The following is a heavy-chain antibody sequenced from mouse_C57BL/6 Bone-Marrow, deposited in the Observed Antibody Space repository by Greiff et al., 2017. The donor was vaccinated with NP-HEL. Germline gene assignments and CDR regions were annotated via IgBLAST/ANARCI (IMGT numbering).Heavy chain of an antibody. D-gene: IGHD1-1*01. Sequence: EVQLVESGPGLAKPSQTLSLTCSVTGYSITSDYWNWIRKFPGNKLEYMGYISYSGSTYYNPSLKSRISITRDTSKNQYYLQLNSVTTEDTATYYCARYPHYYGSRGWYFDVWGTGTTVTVSS. J-gene: IGHJ1*03. CDR2: ISYSGST. CDR1: GYSITSDY. V-gene: IGHV3-8*01. CDR3: ARYPHYYGSRGWYFDV.